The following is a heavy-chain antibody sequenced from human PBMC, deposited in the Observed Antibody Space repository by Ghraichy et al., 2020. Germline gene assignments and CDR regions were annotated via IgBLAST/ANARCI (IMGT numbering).Heavy chain of an antibody. Sequence: GESLNISCAASGFTFSDYYMNWIRQAPGKGLEWVAYIDFSGSSIYYADSVKGRFTISRDNAKNSLFVQMNSLRAEDTAVYYCARGATGYAYAFDIWGQGTMVTVSS. CDR3: ARGATGYAYAFDI. CDR2: IDFSGSSI. V-gene: IGHV3-11*04. D-gene: IGHD2-2*01. J-gene: IGHJ3*02. CDR1: GFTFSDYY.